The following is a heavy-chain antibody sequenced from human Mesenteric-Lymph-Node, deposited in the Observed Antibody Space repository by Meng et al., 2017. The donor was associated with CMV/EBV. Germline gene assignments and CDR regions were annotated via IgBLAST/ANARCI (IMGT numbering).Heavy chain of an antibody. D-gene: IGHD3-16*01. CDR1: GFTFSSYG. V-gene: IGHV3-30*02. J-gene: IGHJ4*02. CDR3: AKVGVVPPSGDLDY. Sequence: GESLKISCAASGFTFSSYGMHWVRQAPGKGLEWVAFIRYDGSNKYYADSVKGRCTISRDNSENTLYLQMNSLRAEDTAVYYCAKVGVVPPSGDLDYWGQGTLVTVSS. CDR2: IRYDGSNK.